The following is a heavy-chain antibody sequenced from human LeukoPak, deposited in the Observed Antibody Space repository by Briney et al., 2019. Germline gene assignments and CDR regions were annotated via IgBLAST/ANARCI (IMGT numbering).Heavy chain of an antibody. CDR1: GFTFSSYW. V-gene: IGHV3-74*01. J-gene: IGHJ3*02. D-gene: IGHD6-19*01. CDR2: INFDGSST. Sequence: GGSLRLSCAASGFTFSSYWMHWVRQAPGKGLVWVSRINFDGSSTNYADSVKGRFTISRDNAKNTLYLQMNSLRVEDTAVYYCARVAVAGTRSFDIWGQGTMVTVSS. CDR3: ARVAVAGTRSFDI.